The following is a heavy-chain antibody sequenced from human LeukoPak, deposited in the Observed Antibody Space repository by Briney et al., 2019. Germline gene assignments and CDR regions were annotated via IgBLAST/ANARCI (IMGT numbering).Heavy chain of an antibody. Sequence: VKVSCKASGGTFSSYAISWVRQAPGQGLEWMGGIIPIFGTANYAQKFQGRVTITTDESTSTAYMELSSLRSEDTAVYYCANHPHYDYVWGSSSWGQGTMVTVSS. CDR2: IIPIFGTA. J-gene: IGHJ3*01. V-gene: IGHV1-69*05. CDR3: ANHPHYDYVWGSSS. D-gene: IGHD3-16*01. CDR1: GGTFSSYA.